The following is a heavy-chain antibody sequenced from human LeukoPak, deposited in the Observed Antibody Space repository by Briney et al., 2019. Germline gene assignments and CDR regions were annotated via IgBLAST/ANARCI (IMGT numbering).Heavy chain of an antibody. CDR1: GFHFNSNS. Sequence: GSLELFCGGSGFHFNSNSMGWGRPAPGKGLEWISYISPGSSTLYYADSVKGRFTISRDDAEDSVYLQMTSLRDEDTAVYYCTRGGQWLALLNSWGQGTLVTVSS. CDR3: TRGGQWLALLNS. CDR2: ISPGSSTL. J-gene: IGHJ4*02. V-gene: IGHV3-48*02. D-gene: IGHD6-19*01.